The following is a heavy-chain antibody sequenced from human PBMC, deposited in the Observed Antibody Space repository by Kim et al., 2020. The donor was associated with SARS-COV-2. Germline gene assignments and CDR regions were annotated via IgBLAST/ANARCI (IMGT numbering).Heavy chain of an antibody. D-gene: IGHD3-3*02. CDR3: TKDVLAGGADV. V-gene: IGHV3-9*01. Sequence: IGYADYVKGRFTTSIDTAKNSLYLQMNSLSPEDTALYYCTKDVLAGGADVWGQGTAVIVSS. CDR2: I. J-gene: IGHJ6*02.